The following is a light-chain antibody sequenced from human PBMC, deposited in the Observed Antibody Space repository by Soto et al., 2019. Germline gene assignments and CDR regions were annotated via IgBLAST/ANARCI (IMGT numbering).Light chain of an antibody. CDR3: SSHTSSSTLV. CDR2: DVS. J-gene: IGLJ2*01. CDR1: SSDVGGSNF. V-gene: IGLV2-14*01. Sequence: QSALTQPASVSGSPGQSITISCTGTSSDVGGSNFVSWYQQHPCKAPKLMIYDVSNRPSGIPNRFSGSKSGNTASLTIFGLLAEDEADYYCSSHTSSSTLVFGGGTKLTVL.